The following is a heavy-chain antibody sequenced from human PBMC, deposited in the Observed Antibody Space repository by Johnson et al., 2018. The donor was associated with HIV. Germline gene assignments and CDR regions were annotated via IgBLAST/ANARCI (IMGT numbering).Heavy chain of an antibody. J-gene: IGHJ3*02. Sequence: VQLVESGGGLVQPGGSLRLSCAASGFTFSSYWMSWVRQAPGKGLEWVANIKQDGSEKYYVDSVKGRFTISRDNAKNSLYLQMKSLRAEDTAVYYCAREYYESIGYFDGGVSAFEIWGQWTMVTVSS. CDR2: IKQDGSEK. V-gene: IGHV3-7*01. CDR1: GFTFSSYW. D-gene: IGHD3-22*01. CDR3: AREYYESIGYFDGGVSAFEI.